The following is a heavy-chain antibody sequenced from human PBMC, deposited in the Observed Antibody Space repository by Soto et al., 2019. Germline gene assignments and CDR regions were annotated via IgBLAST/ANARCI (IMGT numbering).Heavy chain of an antibody. Sequence: PGESLKISCKGSGYSFTSYWIGWVRQMPGKGLEWMGIIYPGDSDTRYSPSFQGQVTISADKSISTAYLQWSSLKASDTAMYYCARTPPFGYSYAVPGIDYYYYYGMDVWGQGTTVTVSS. V-gene: IGHV5-51*01. CDR3: ARTPPFGYSYAVPGIDYYYYYGMDV. CDR2: IYPGDSDT. CDR1: GYSFTSYW. D-gene: IGHD5-18*01. J-gene: IGHJ6*02.